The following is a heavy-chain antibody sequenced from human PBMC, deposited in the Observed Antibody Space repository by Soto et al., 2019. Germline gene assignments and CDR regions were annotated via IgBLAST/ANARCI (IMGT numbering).Heavy chain of an antibody. J-gene: IGHJ4*02. CDR2: ISGSGGST. Sequence: GGSLRLSSAASGFTFSSYAMSWVRQAPGKGLEWVSAISGSGGSTYYADSVKGRFTISRDNSKNTLYLQMNSLRAEDTAVYYCAKPQYYYDSSGYYFDYWGQGTLVTVSS. CDR3: AKPQYYYDSSGYYFDY. CDR1: GFTFSSYA. V-gene: IGHV3-23*01. D-gene: IGHD3-22*01.